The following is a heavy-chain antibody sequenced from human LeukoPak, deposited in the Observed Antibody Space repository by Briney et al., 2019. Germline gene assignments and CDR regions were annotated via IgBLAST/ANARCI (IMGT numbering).Heavy chain of an antibody. CDR1: GFTFSSYS. D-gene: IGHD3-10*01. J-gene: IGHJ4*02. V-gene: IGHV3-21*01. CDR2: ISSSSSYI. Sequence: GGSLRLSCAASGFTFSSYSMNWVRQAPGKGLEWVSSISSSSSYIYYADSVKGRFTISRDNAKNSLYLQMNSLRAEDTAVYYCARGSMVRGVSDYWGQGTLVTVSS. CDR3: ARGSMVRGVSDY.